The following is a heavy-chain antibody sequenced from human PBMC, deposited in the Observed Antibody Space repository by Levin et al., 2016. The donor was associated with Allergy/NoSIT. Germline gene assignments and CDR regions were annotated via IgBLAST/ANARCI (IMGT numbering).Heavy chain of an antibody. V-gene: IGHV4-59*01. Sequence: WIRQPPGKGLEWIGYIYDSGGTNYSPSLKSRVTISVDTSKNQFSLKLSSVTAADTAVYYCARTITSGYIYGYSDYWGQGTLVTVSS. CDR2: IYDSGGT. D-gene: IGHD5-18*01. J-gene: IGHJ4*02. CDR3: ARTITSGYIYGYSDY.